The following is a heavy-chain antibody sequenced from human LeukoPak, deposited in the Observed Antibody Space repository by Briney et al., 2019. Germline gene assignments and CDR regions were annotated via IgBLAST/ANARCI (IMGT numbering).Heavy chain of an antibody. J-gene: IGHJ6*02. CDR3: ARGPGLISGSAAGNHYYGMDV. D-gene: IGHD6-13*01. Sequence: SETLSLTCAVYGGSFSGYYWSWIRQPPGKGLEWIGEINHSGSTNYNPSLKSRVTISVDTSKNQFSLKLSSVTAADTAVYYCARGPGLISGSAAGNHYYGMDVWGQGTTVTVSS. CDR2: INHSGST. CDR1: GGSFSGYY. V-gene: IGHV4-34*01.